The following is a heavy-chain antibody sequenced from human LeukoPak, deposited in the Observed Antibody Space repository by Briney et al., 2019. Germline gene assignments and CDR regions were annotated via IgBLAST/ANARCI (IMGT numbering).Heavy chain of an antibody. D-gene: IGHD2-8*01. Sequence: SSETLSLACTVSGGSISSSDYYWGWIRQPPGKGLEWIGNIYYTGSTTYNSSLKSRVTFSVDTSKNQVSLQLSSVTAADTAVYYCARENYCTNGVCWAFDPWGQGTLVTVSS. CDR3: ARENYCTNGVCWAFDP. CDR2: IYYTGST. J-gene: IGHJ5*02. V-gene: IGHV4-39*07. CDR1: GGSISSSDYY.